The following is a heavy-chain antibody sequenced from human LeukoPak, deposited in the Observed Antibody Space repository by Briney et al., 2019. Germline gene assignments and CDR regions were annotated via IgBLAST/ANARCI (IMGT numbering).Heavy chain of an antibody. CDR1: GYSISSGYY. D-gene: IGHD6-13*01. V-gene: IGHV4-38-2*02. J-gene: IGHJ5*02. CDR3: ARETRSSSWYVDWFDP. CDR2: LYHSGIT. Sequence: SETLSLTCTVSGYSISSGYYWGWIRLSPGKGLEWIGCLYHSGITYYNPSLKSRVTISVDTSKNQFSLKLSSVTAADTAVYYCARETRSSSWYVDWFDPWGQGTLVTVSS.